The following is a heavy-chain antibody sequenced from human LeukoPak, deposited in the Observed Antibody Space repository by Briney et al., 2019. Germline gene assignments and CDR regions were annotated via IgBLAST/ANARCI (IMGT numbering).Heavy chain of an antibody. D-gene: IGHD2-8*01. Sequence: SETLSLTCTVSGSSISSYYWSWIRQPPGKGLEWIGYIYYSGSTNYNPSLKSRVTISVDTSKNQFSLKLSSVTAADTAVYYCARGMLRQLFDYWGQGTLVTVSS. CDR3: ARGMLRQLFDY. CDR1: GSSISSYY. J-gene: IGHJ4*02. CDR2: IYYSGST. V-gene: IGHV4-59*01.